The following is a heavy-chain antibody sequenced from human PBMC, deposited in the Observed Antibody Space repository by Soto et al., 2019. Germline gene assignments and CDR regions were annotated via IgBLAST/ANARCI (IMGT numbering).Heavy chain of an antibody. V-gene: IGHV4-34*01. CDR2: INHSGNT. J-gene: IGHJ6*02. CDR1: GGSFSGYY. D-gene: IGHD3-10*01. Sequence: SETLSLTCSIYGGSFSGYYWSWIRQPPGKGLGWIGEINHSGNTNYNPSLKSRVTISVDTSNNQFSLKLNSVTAADTAVYYCASYGTHVIKGFYYPDMDVWGQGTTVTVSS. CDR3: ASYGTHVIKGFYYPDMDV.